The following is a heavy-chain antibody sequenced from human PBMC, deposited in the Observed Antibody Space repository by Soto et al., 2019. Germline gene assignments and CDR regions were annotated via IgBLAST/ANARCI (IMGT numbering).Heavy chain of an antibody. V-gene: IGHV1-69*12. CDR1: GGTFSSYA. D-gene: IGHD4-17*01. J-gene: IGHJ5*02. CDR3: ARGLAGYGDYGVGWFDP. Sequence: QVQLVQSGAEVKKPGSSVKVSCKASGGTFSSYAISWVRQAPGQGLEWMGGIIPIFGTANYAQKFQGRVTITAXXSXSXXYMELSSLRSEDRAVYYCARGLAGYGDYGVGWFDPWGQGTLVTVSS. CDR2: IIPIFGTA.